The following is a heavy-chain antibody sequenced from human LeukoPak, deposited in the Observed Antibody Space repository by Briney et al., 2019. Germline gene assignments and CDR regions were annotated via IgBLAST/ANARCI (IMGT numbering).Heavy chain of an antibody. D-gene: IGHD1-1*01. Sequence: PSQTLSLTCAISGDSVSSNSSTWNWIRPPPSKRLEWLGRTYYRYKLYSPYEPSVKGLITIEADTSKNQVYLRVNSVNPDDTAVYYWARGPGTLHYWGQGTLVTVSS. V-gene: IGHV6-1*01. CDR2: TYYRYKLYS. CDR3: ARGPGTLHY. CDR1: GDSVSSNSST. J-gene: IGHJ4*02.